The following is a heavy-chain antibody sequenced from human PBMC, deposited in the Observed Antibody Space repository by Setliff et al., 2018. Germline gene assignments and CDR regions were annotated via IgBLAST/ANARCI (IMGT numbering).Heavy chain of an antibody. D-gene: IGHD3-9*01. V-gene: IGHV3-23*01. CDR3: AKHGAYNDILTGLDY. CDR1: GFTFSSSA. Sequence: PGGSLRLSCAASGFTFSSSAMAWVRQAPGKGLEWVSAISSTITSTYYADSVKGRFTISRDNSKNTLYLQMNSLRAEDTAVYYCAKHGAYNDILTGLDYWGQGTLVTVSS. J-gene: IGHJ4*02. CDR2: ISSTITST.